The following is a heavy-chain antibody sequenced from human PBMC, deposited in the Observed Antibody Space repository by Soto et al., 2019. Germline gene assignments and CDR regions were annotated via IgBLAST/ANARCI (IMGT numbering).Heavy chain of an antibody. Sequence: ASVKVSCKASGYTFTSYDINWVRQATGQGLEWMGWMNPNSGNTGYAQKFQGRVTMTRNTSISTAYMELSSLRSEDTAVYYCARGLGGITIFGVVIRNPISPDAFDNLFHGPMFTVSS. J-gene: IGHJ3*02. CDR3: ARGLGGITIFGVVIRNPISPDAFDN. CDR2: MNPNSGNT. D-gene: IGHD3-3*01. CDR1: GYTFTSYD. V-gene: IGHV1-8*01.